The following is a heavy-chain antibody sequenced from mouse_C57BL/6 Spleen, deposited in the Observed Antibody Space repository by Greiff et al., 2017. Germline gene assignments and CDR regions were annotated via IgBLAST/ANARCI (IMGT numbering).Heavy chain of an antibody. CDR3: ARQGENYGNYGGAMDY. D-gene: IGHD2-1*01. V-gene: IGHV5-9*01. J-gene: IGHJ4*01. Sequence: EVKLMESGGGLVKPGGSLKLSCAASGFTFSSYTMSWVRQTPEKRLEWVATISGGGGNTYYPDSVKGRFTSSRDNAKNTLYLQMSSLRSEDTALYYCARQGENYGNYGGAMDYWGQGTSVTVSS. CDR1: GFTFSSYT. CDR2: ISGGGGNT.